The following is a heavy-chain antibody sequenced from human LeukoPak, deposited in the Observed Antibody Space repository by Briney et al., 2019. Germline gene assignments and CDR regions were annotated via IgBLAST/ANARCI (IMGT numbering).Heavy chain of an antibody. D-gene: IGHD1-26*01. Sequence: GGSLRLSCAASGFTVINNYMSWVRQAPGKGLEWVSVIYSGGSTFYADSVKGRFTTSRDNSKNTLYLQMNSLRAEDTAVYYCARSGSYSGAFDIWGRGTMVTVSS. J-gene: IGHJ3*02. CDR1: GFTVINNY. CDR2: IYSGGST. CDR3: ARSGSYSGAFDI. V-gene: IGHV3-53*01.